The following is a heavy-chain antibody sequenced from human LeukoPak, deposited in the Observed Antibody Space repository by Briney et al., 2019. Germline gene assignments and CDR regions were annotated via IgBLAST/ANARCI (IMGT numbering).Heavy chain of an antibody. J-gene: IGHJ4*02. CDR2: INWNGGST. D-gene: IGHD1-1*01. Sequence: GGSLLLSYAAAGFPFDYYGMRWGRPAPGKGVEWGSGINWNGGSTGYSDSVKGRFTISRDNAKNSLYLQMNSLRVEDTAVYYCARCTTGKTFGSLREIKRSREIDYWGQGTLVTVSS. V-gene: IGHV3-20*03. CDR1: GFPFDYYG. CDR3: ARCTTGKTFGSLREIKRSREIDY.